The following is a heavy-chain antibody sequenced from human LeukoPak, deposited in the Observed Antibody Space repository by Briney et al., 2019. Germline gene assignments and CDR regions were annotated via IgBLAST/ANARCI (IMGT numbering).Heavy chain of an antibody. V-gene: IGHV3-11*01. CDR3: ARAAYCGSDCYHYFDC. CDR1: GFTFSDYF. D-gene: IGHD2-21*02. J-gene: IGHJ4*02. CDR2: ISSSGRAI. Sequence: PGGSLRLSCAASGFTFSDYFLSWFRRAPGKGLEWISHISSSGRAIYYADSVRGRFTISRDNAQNSLYLQMNSLRDEDSAVYYCARAAYCGSDCYHYFDCWGQGTLVTVSS.